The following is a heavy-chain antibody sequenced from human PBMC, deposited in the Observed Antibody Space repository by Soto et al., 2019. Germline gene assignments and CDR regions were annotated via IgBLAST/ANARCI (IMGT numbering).Heavy chain of an antibody. V-gene: IGHV3-30*18. CDR1: GFTFSSYG. D-gene: IGHD2-2*01. CDR3: EKEVSVPAAATQLVFGPPGHYYYYGMQX. Sequence: WGSLRLSCAASGFTFSSYGMHWVRQAPGKGLEWVSVISYDGSNKYYQYSVKVRFTISRENSKNTLYLKMNSRIAEDTAVYYCEKEVSVPAAATQLVFGPPGHYYYYGMQXWGKGTTFTFSX. CDR2: ISYDGSNK. J-gene: IGHJ6*04.